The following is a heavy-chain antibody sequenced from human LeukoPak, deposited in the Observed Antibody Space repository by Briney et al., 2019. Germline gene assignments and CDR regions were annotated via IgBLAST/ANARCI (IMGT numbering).Heavy chain of an antibody. V-gene: IGHV1-8*01. CDR2: MNPNSGNT. CDR1: GYTFTSDD. CDR3: ARASSSLRYFDWLHHYYYGMDV. Sequence: GPVKVSCKASGYTFTSDDINWVRQATGQGLEWMGWMNPNSGNTGYAQKLQGRVTMTRNTSISTAYMELSSLRSEDTAVYYCARASSSLRYFDWLHHYYYGMDVWGQGTTVTVSS. J-gene: IGHJ6*02. D-gene: IGHD3-9*01.